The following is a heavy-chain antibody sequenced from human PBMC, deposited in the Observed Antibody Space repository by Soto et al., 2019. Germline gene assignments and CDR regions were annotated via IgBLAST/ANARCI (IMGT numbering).Heavy chain of an antibody. Sequence: EVQLVESGGGLVQPGGSLRLSCAASGFRFSQYWMSWVRQVPGKGLEWVANIKEDGSAKYYVDSVKGRFTISKDNTKNSLYLQMNSLRVEDTAVYHCCSTMMVWGAITDYSYGRDVWGQGTTVTVSS. V-gene: IGHV3-7*02. D-gene: IGHD3-10*01. CDR1: GFRFSQYW. J-gene: IGHJ6*02. CDR3: CSTMMVWGAITDYSYGRDV. CDR2: IKEDGSAK.